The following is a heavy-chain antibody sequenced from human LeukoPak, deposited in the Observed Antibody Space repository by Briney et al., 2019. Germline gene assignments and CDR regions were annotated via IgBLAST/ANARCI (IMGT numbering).Heavy chain of an antibody. J-gene: IGHJ4*02. CDR2: INPSGGST. CDR3: ATGRRFRDLTD. V-gene: IGHV1-46*01. Sequence: ASVKVSCKASGYTFTSYYMHRVRQAPGQGLEWMGIINPSGGSTIYAQKFQGRVTMTEDTSTDTAYMELSSLRSEDTAVYYCATGRRFRDLTDWGQGTLVTVSS. CDR1: GYTFTSYY. D-gene: IGHD3-10*01.